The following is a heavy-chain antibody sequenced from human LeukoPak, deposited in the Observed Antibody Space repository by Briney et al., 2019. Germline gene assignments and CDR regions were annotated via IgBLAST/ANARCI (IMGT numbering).Heavy chain of an antibody. Sequence: ASVKVSCKASGGTFSSYAISWVRQAPGQGLEWMGWISAYNGNTNYAQKLQGRVTMTTDTSTSTAYMELRSLRSDDTAVYYCARDTVVVPYDYWGQGTLVTVSS. CDR2: ISAYNGNT. CDR1: GGTFSSYA. V-gene: IGHV1-18*01. J-gene: IGHJ4*02. CDR3: ARDTVVVPYDY. D-gene: IGHD2-2*01.